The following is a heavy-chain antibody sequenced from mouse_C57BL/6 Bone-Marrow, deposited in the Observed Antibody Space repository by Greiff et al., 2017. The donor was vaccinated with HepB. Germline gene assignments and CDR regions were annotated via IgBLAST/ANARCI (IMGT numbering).Heavy chain of an antibody. Sequence: QVQLQQPGAELVKPGASVKLSCKASGYTFTSYWMQWVKQRPGQGLEWIGEIDPSDSYTNYNQKFKGKATLTVDTSSSTAYMQLSSLTSEDSAVYYCAREGAYYYGSSYWYFDVWGTGTTVTVSS. J-gene: IGHJ1*03. V-gene: IGHV1-50*01. D-gene: IGHD1-1*01. CDR1: GYTFTSYW. CDR3: AREGAYYYGSSYWYFDV. CDR2: IDPSDSYT.